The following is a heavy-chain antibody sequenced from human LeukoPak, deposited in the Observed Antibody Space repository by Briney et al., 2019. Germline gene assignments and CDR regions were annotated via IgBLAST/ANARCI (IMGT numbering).Heavy chain of an antibody. CDR2: IYYSGST. Sequence: SETLSLTCTVSGGSISSYYWSWIRQPPGKGLEWIGYIYYSGSTNYNPSLKSRVTISVDTSKNQFSLKLSSVTAADTAVYYCARILTVGSGGQRYYFDYWGQGTLVTVSS. V-gene: IGHV4-59*01. CDR1: GGSISSYY. D-gene: IGHD3-9*01. CDR3: ARILTVGSGGQRYYFDY. J-gene: IGHJ4*02.